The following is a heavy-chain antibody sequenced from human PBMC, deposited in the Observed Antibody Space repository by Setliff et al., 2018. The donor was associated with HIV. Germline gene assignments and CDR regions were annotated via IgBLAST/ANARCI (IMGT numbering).Heavy chain of an antibody. V-gene: IGHV4-31*11. Sequence: SETLSLTCAVSGGSISSSGYYWSWIRQHPGKGLDWIGRVYYSGSTDYNPSLQSRATLSIDTSKNQFSLKLTSVIAADTAIYYCARGPFVLRFLERLVYFDYWGQGKLVTV. J-gene: IGHJ4*02. CDR3: ARGPFVLRFLERLVYFDY. D-gene: IGHD3-3*01. CDR1: GGSISSSGYY. CDR2: VYYSGST.